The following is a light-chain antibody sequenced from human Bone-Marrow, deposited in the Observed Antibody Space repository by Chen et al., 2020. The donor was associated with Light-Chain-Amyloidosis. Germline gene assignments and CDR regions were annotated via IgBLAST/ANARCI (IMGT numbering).Light chain of an antibody. J-gene: IGLJ3*02. CDR1: NIGSTS. CDR3: QVWDRSSDRPV. Sequence: SYVLTQPSSVSVAPGQTATIACGGNNIGSTSVHWYQQTPGQAPLLVVYDDSDRPSGIPERLSGSNSENAATLTISRVEAGDEADYYGQVWDRSSDRPVFGGGTKLTGL. V-gene: IGLV3-21*02. CDR2: DDS.